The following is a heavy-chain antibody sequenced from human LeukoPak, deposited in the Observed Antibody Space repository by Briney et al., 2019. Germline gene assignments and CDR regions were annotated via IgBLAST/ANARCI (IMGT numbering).Heavy chain of an antibody. CDR3: ARGVDGYTSFDY. Sequence: SETLSLTCAVSGGSISSGGYSWSWIRQPPGKGLEWIGYIYHSGSTYYNPSLKSRVTISVDRSKNQFSLKLSSVTAADTAVYYCARGVDGYTSFDYWGQGTLVTVSS. J-gene: IGHJ4*02. D-gene: IGHD5-24*01. CDR2: IYHSGST. CDR1: GGSISSGGYS. V-gene: IGHV4-30-2*01.